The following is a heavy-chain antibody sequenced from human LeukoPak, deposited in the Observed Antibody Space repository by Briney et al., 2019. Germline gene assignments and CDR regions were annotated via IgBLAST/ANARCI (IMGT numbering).Heavy chain of an antibody. CDR1: GGSISSGGYS. J-gene: IGHJ4*02. CDR3: ARGEYGDFFDY. D-gene: IGHD4-17*01. Sequence: SETLSLTCAVSGGSISSGGYSWSWIRQPPGKGLEWIGYIYHSGSTYYNPTLKSRVTISVDRSKNQFSLKLSSVTAADTAVYYCARGEYGDFFDYWGQGTLVTVSS. V-gene: IGHV4-30-2*01. CDR2: IYHSGST.